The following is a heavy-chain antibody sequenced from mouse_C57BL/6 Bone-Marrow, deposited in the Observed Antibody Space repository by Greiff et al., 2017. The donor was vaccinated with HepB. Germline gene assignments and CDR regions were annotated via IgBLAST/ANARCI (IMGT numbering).Heavy chain of an antibody. Sequence: QVQLQQPGAELVKPGASVKMSCKASGYTFTSYWITWVKQRPGQGLEWIGDIYPGSGSTNYNEKFKSKATLTVDTSSSTAYMQLSSLTSEDSAVYYCTTRGVAAQAPDYWGQGTTLTVSS. CDR2: IYPGSGST. V-gene: IGHV1-55*01. J-gene: IGHJ2*01. CDR3: TTRGVAAQAPDY. CDR1: GYTFTSYW. D-gene: IGHD3-2*02.